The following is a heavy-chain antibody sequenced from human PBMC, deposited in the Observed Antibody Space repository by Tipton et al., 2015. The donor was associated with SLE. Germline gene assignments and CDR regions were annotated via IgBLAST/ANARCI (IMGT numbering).Heavy chain of an antibody. D-gene: IGHD3-10*01. Sequence: TLSLTCTVSGDSIKSNYWSWIRQPPGKGLEWIGYTHYSGSTRYNPSLKSRVTISVDTSKNQFSLQLSSVTAADTAVYYCASSSAYYYGVDVWGQGKMVTVSS. V-gene: IGHV4-59*08. CDR2: THYSGST. J-gene: IGHJ6*02. CDR3: ASSSAYYYGVDV. CDR1: GDSIKSNY.